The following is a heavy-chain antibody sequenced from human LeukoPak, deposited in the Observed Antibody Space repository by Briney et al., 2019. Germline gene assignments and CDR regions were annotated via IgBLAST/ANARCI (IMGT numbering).Heavy chain of an antibody. Sequence: SETLSLTCTVSGGSISSGGYYWGWLRQPPGKGLEWIGSIYYSGSTYYNPSLKSRVTISVDTSKNQFSLKLSSVTAADTAVYYCARDSDWFDPWGQGTLVTVSS. CDR2: IYYSGST. CDR3: ARDSDWFDP. D-gene: IGHD3-10*01. V-gene: IGHV4-39*07. CDR1: GGSISSGGYY. J-gene: IGHJ5*02.